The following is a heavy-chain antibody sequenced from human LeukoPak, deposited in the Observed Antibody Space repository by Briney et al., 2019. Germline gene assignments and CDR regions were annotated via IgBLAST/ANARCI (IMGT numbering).Heavy chain of an antibody. Sequence: ARSLRLSCAASGFTFSSYGMHWVRQAPGKGLEWVAVVSNDGSNVYYADSVKGRFTISRDNAKNSLYLQMNSLRAEDTAVYYCAREDYDSSGYPFDYWGQGTLVTVSS. D-gene: IGHD3-22*01. CDR3: AREDYDSSGYPFDY. CDR2: VSNDGSNV. J-gene: IGHJ4*02. V-gene: IGHV3-30*03. CDR1: GFTFSSYG.